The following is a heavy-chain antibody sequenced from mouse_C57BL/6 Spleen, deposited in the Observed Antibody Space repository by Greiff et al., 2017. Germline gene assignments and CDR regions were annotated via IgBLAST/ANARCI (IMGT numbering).Heavy chain of an antibody. CDR2: IWSGGST. J-gene: IGHJ4*01. D-gene: IGHD2-5*01. V-gene: IGHV2-2*01. CDR3: ARMGIVTTPMDY. CDR1: GFSLTSYG. Sequence: VKLVESGPGLVQPSQSLSITCTVSGFSLTSYGVHWVRQSPGKGLEWLGVIWSGGSTDYNAAFISRLSISKDNSKSQVFFKMNSLQADDTAIYYCARMGIVTTPMDYWGQGTSVTVSS.